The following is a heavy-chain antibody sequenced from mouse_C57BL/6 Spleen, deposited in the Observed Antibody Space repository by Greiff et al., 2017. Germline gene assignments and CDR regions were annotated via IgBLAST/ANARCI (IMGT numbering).Heavy chain of an antibody. CDR3: ASTVVAPFDY. CDR2: IDPSDNYT. J-gene: IGHJ2*01. V-gene: IGHV1-59*01. CDR1: GYTFTSYW. D-gene: IGHD1-1*01. Sequence: QVQLQQPGAELVRPGTSVKLSCKASGYTFTSYWMHWVKQRPGQGLEWIGVIDPSDNYTNYNQKFKGKATLTVDTSSSTAYMQLSSLTSEDSAVYYCASTVVAPFDYWGQGTTLTVSS.